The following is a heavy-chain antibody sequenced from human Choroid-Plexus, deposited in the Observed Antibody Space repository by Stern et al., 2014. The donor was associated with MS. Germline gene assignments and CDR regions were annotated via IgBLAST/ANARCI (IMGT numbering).Heavy chain of an antibody. CDR2: VSYDGSNK. Sequence: QVQLVESGGGVVQPGRPLRLSCVASGFTFGSRAMHWVRQAPGKGLEWGAGVSYDGSNKYYADSVKGRFTISRDNSQNTLYMQMSSLRPEDTAVYYCAKDRQYLTYFFDHWGQGSLVTVSS. CDR3: AKDRQYLTYFFDH. D-gene: IGHD2/OR15-2a*01. J-gene: IGHJ5*02. CDR1: GFTFGSRA. V-gene: IGHV3-30*18.